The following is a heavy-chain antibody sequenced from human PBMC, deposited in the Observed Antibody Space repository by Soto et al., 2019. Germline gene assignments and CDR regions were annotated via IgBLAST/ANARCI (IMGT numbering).Heavy chain of an antibody. CDR3: ARDQGDFWSGYYHPYYFDY. CDR2: INPNSGGT. V-gene: IGHV1-2*04. CDR1: GYTFTGYY. Sequence: ASVKVSCKASGYTFTGYYMHWVRPAPGQGLDWMGWINPNSGGTNYAQKFQGWVTMNRDTSISTAYMELSRLRSDDTAVYYCARDQGDFWSGYYHPYYFDYWGQGTLVTVSS. J-gene: IGHJ4*02. D-gene: IGHD3-3*01.